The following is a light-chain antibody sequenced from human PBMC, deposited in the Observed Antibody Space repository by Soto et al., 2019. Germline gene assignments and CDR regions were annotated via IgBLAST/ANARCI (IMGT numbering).Light chain of an antibody. J-gene: IGKJ4*01. V-gene: IGKV1-5*03. CDR2: KES. CDR3: LQYNIYQHS. CDR1: QSINRW. Sequence: DIQMTQSPSTLSASGGDRVTITCRASQSINRWLAWYQQRPGKAPKILIHKESSLEAGVPSRFSGSDSGTQYTLPISSVQPDDYATYFCLQYNIYQHSFGGGTKVEIK.